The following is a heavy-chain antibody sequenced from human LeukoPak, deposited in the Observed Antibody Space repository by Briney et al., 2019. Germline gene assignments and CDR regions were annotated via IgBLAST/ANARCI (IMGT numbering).Heavy chain of an antibody. Sequence: PAGSLRLSCAASGFTFSSYSMNWVRQAPGKGLEWVSYISRSGSTIYYADSVKGRFTISRDNAKKSLYLQMNSLRAEDTAVYFCARGSYSARGAFDIWGQGTMVTVSS. V-gene: IGHV3-48*04. CDR3: ARGSYSARGAFDI. J-gene: IGHJ3*02. D-gene: IGHD1-26*01. CDR2: ISRSGSTI. CDR1: GFTFSSYS.